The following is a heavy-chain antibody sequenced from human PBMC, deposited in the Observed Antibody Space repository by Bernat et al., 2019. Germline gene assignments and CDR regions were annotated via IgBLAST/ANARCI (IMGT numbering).Heavy chain of an antibody. J-gene: IGHJ4*02. D-gene: IGHD6-19*01. CDR2: IYWNDDN. Sequence: QITLKESGPTLVKPTQTLTLTCTSSGFSLSSTAVGVGWIRQPPGKPLEWLALIYWNDDNKYSPSLKNRLSITKDTSGNQVVLTLPNVDPVDTATYFCAPGRGWLFGHWGPRTLVTVSS. CDR3: APGRGWLFGH. V-gene: IGHV2-5*01. CDR1: GFSLSSTAVG.